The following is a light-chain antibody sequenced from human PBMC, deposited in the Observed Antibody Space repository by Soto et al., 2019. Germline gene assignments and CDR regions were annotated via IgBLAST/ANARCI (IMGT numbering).Light chain of an antibody. CDR2: KAS. J-gene: IGKJ1*01. V-gene: IGKV1-5*03. CDR3: QQYNGYPWT. CDR1: QSLNDW. Sequence: DIQVTQSPSTLSASVGDRVTITCRASQSLNDWLAWYQQKPGKAPKLLIYKASGLESGVPSRFSGSGSGTEVSLTISSLQPDDFATNYCQQYNGYPWTFGQGTKVEIK.